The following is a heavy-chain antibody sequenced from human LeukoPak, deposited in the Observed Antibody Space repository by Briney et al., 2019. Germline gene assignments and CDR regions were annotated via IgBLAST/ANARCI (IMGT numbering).Heavy chain of an antibody. CDR1: GFTFDDYA. D-gene: IGHD6-6*01. CDR2: ISWNSGSI. CDR3: AKDLEYSSSSDGMDV. Sequence: GGSLRLSCAASGFTFDDYAMHWVRQAPGKGLEWVSGISWNSGSIGYADSVKGRFTISRDNAKNPLYLQMNSLRAEDTALYYCAKDLEYSSSSDGMDVWGQGTTVTVSS. V-gene: IGHV3-9*01. J-gene: IGHJ6*02.